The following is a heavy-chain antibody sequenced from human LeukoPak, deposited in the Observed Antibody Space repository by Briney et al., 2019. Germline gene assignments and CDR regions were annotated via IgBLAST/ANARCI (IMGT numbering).Heavy chain of an antibody. D-gene: IGHD3-10*01. CDR1: GGSFSGYY. J-gene: IGHJ4*02. Sequence: SETLSLTCAVYGGSFSGYYWSWIRQPPGKGLEWIGEINHSGSTNYNPSLKSRVTISVDTSKNQFSLKLSSVTAADTAVYYCARERAGSIGYWGQGTLVTVSS. CDR3: ARERAGSIGY. CDR2: INHSGST. V-gene: IGHV4-34*01.